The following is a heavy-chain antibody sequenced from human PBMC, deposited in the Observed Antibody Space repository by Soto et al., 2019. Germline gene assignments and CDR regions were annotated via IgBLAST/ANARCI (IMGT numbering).Heavy chain of an antibody. CDR3: AKVEGPVNYYYYYYMDV. CDR2: ISYDGSNK. J-gene: IGHJ6*03. Sequence: GGSLRLSCAASGFTFSSYGMHWVRQAPGKGLEWVAVISYDGSNKYYADSVKGRFTISGDNSKNTLYLQMNSLRAEDTAVYYCAKVEGPVNYYYYYYMDVWGKGTTVTVSS. D-gene: IGHD4-17*01. V-gene: IGHV3-30*18. CDR1: GFTFSSYG.